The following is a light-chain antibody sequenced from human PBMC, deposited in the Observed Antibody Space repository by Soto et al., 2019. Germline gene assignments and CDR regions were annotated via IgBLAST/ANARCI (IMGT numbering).Light chain of an antibody. J-gene: IGKJ5*01. CDR1: QSVSRY. CDR2: AAS. Sequence: DVQMTQSPSSLSALVGDRVTITCRASQSVSRYLNWYQHKPGKAPKLLITAASNLRSGVPSRFSGSGSGTDFTLTIDGLQPEDVAVYDCQQSYITPPIAFGQGTLLEVK. CDR3: QQSYITPPIA. V-gene: IGKV1-39*01.